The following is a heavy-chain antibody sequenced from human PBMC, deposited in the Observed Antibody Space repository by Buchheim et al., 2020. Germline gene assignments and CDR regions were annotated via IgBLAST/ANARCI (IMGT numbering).Heavy chain of an antibody. Sequence: QVQLQESGPGLVKPSQTLSLTYTVSGGSISSGDYYWSWIRQPPGKGLEWIGYIYYSGSTYYNPSLKSRVTISVDTSKHQFSLKLSSVTAADTAVYYCARGTPTYYYDSSGYYPYYFDYWGQGTL. D-gene: IGHD3-22*01. CDR3: ARGTPTYYYDSSGYYPYYFDY. CDR1: GGSISSGDYY. V-gene: IGHV4-30-4*01. CDR2: IYYSGST. J-gene: IGHJ4*02.